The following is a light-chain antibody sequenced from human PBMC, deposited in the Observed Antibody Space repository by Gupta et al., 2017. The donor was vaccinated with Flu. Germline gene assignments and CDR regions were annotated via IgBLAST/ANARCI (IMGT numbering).Light chain of an antibody. CDR2: RDN. CDR1: SNNVGNQG. J-gene: IGLJ3*02. V-gene: IGLV10-54*04. CDR3: AAWDSSLSVGV. Sequence: QAGLTQPPSVSKGLRQTATPTCTGNSNNVGNQGAAWLQHHQGHPPKVLFARDNSRPSAISERFSASRSGNTASLTIAGLQPEDEADYYCAAWDSSLSVGVFGGGTKRTVL.